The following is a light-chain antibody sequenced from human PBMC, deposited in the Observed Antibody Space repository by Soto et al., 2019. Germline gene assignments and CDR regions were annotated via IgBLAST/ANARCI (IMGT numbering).Light chain of an antibody. J-gene: IGKJ1*01. Sequence: EIVLTQSTATLPLSPGERATLSCRASQSVSSYLAWYQQKPGQAPRLLIYDASNRATGIPARFSGSGSGTDFTLTTSSLEPEDFAVYYCQQRSNWPPWTFGQGTKVDIK. V-gene: IGKV3-11*01. CDR1: QSVSSY. CDR2: DAS. CDR3: QQRSNWPPWT.